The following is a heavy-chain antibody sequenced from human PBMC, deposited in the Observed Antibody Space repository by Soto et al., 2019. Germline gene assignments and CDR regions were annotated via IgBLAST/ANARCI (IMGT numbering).Heavy chain of an antibody. CDR2: ISAYNGNT. J-gene: IGHJ6*02. Sequence: ASVKVSCKGSGYTFTSYGISWVRQAPGQRLEWMGWISAYNGNTNYAQKLQGRVTMTTDTSTSTAYMELRSLRSDDTAVYYCAREPNYDILTGYYYYGMDVWGQGTTVTVSS. V-gene: IGHV1-18*01. D-gene: IGHD3-9*01. CDR3: AREPNYDILTGYYYYGMDV. CDR1: GYTFTSYG.